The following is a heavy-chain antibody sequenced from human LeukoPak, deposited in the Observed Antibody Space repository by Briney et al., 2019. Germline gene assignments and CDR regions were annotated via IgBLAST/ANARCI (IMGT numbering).Heavy chain of an antibody. V-gene: IGHV3-23*01. CDR2: ISGSGGST. J-gene: IGHJ4*02. CDR1: GFTFSSYA. D-gene: IGHD3-10*01. Sequence: QSGGSLRLSCAASGFTFSSYAMSWVRQAPGKGLEWVSAISGSGGSTYYADSVEGRFTISRDNSKNTLYLQMNGLRAGDTAVYYCAKTYGSGSYYKPPPGGYWGQGTLVTVSS. CDR3: AKTYGSGSYYKPPPGGY.